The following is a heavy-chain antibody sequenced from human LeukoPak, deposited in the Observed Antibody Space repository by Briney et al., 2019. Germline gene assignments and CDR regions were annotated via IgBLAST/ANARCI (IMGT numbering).Heavy chain of an antibody. V-gene: IGHV1-2*02. CDR2: INPNSGGT. CDR3: ARDRYCTNGVCYKGMDV. J-gene: IGHJ6*02. D-gene: IGHD2-8*01. Sequence: ASVKVSCKASGYTFTGYYMHWVRQAPGQGLEWMGWINPNSGGTNYAQKFQGRATMTRDTSISTAYMELSRLRSDDTAVYYCARDRYCTNGVCYKGMDVWGQGTTVTVSS. CDR1: GYTFTGYY.